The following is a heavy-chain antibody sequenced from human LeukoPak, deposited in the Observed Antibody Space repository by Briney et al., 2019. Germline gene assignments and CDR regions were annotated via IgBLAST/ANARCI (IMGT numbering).Heavy chain of an antibody. V-gene: IGHV4-38-2*02. Sequence: SETLSLTCTVAGYSIRSVYYWGWIRHPPGKGREWIGSIDHVGSTYYNPSLKIRVTISLDTSKNHFSLKLSSFTAADRAVYYCAREEVGDTAYWGESTLVPVSS. CDR3: AREEVGDTAY. CDR1: GYSIRSVYY. D-gene: IGHD1-26*01. J-gene: IGHJ1*01. CDR2: IDHVGST.